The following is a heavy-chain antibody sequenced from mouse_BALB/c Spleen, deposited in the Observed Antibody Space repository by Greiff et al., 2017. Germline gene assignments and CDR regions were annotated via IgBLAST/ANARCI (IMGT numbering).Heavy chain of an antibody. Sequence: VQLQQSGAELVKPGASVKLSCKASGYTFTSYYMYWVKQRPGQGLEWIGEINPSNGGTNFNEKFKSKATLTVDKSSSTAYMQLSSLTSEDSAVYFCTRRGGYDGGAWFAYWGQGTLVTVSA. CDR1: GYTFTSYY. CDR2: INPSNGGT. CDR3: TRRGGYDGGAWFAY. D-gene: IGHD2-2*01. V-gene: IGHV1S81*02. J-gene: IGHJ3*01.